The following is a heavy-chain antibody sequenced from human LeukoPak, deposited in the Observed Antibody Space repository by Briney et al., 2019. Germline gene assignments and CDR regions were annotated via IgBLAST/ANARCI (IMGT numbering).Heavy chain of an antibody. CDR1: GFTFSTYW. J-gene: IGHJ4*02. Sequence: GGSLRLSCAASGFTFSTYWMIWVRQAPGKGLEWVANIKQDGSEKYYVDSVKGRFTISRDNAKNSLCLQMNSLRAEDTAVYYCARGRRPSDYWGQGTLVTVSS. CDR2: IKQDGSEK. V-gene: IGHV3-7*03. CDR3: ARGRRPSDY.